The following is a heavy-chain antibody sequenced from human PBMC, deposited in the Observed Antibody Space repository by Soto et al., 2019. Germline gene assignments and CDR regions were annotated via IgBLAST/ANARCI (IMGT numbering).Heavy chain of an antibody. CDR1: GGSFSGYY. D-gene: IGHD5-18*01. Sequence: PSATLSLTCAVYGGSFSGYYWSWIRQPPGKGLEWIGEINHSGSTNYNPSLKSRVTISVDTSKNQFSLKLSSVTAADTAVYYCARGPRGQLWLRYFDYWGQGTLVTVSS. J-gene: IGHJ4*02. CDR2: INHSGST. CDR3: ARGPRGQLWLRYFDY. V-gene: IGHV4-34*01.